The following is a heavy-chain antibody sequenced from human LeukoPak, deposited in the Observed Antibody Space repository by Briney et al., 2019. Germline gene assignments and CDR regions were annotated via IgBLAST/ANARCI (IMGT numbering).Heavy chain of an antibody. J-gene: IGHJ4*02. CDR3: ARTPVAKTFDY. V-gene: IGHV4-61*01. D-gene: IGHD6-19*01. Sequence: SETLSLTCTVSGGSVSSNSYYWSWVRQPPGKGLEWIGFIDYTGSANYNPSLKSRVTISLDTSKNQFSVKVMSVTAADTAVYYCARTPVAKTFDYWGQGTLVTVSS. CDR2: IDYTGSA. CDR1: GGSVSSNSYY.